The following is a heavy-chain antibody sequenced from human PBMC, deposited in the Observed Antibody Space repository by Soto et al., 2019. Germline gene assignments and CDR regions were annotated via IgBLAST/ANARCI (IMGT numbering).Heavy chain of an antibody. Sequence: QVQLQESGPGLVKPSETLSLTCTVSGGSISSYYWSWSRQPPGKGLEWIGYIYYSGSTNYNPSLQRRVTISVDTSKNQFSLTLSSVTAADTAVYYCAREGLTGTIGLYYYYGMDVWGQGTTVTVSS. V-gene: IGHV4-59*01. CDR2: IYYSGST. D-gene: IGHD1-7*01. J-gene: IGHJ6*02. CDR1: GGSISSYY. CDR3: AREGLTGTIGLYYYYGMDV.